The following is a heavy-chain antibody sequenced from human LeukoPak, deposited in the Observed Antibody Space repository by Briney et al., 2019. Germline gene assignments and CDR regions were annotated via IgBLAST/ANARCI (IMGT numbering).Heavy chain of an antibody. J-gene: IGHJ4*02. CDR3: ATHLGGATTPFDY. D-gene: IGHD1-26*01. CDR1: GFSINAQW. CDR2: ISGSGGST. V-gene: IGHV3-23*01. Sequence: GGSLRLSCAASGFSINAQWMSWVRQAPGKGLEWVSAISGSGGSTYYADSVKGRFTISRDNSKNTLYLQMNSLRAEDTAVYYCATHLGGATTPFDYWGQGTLVTVSS.